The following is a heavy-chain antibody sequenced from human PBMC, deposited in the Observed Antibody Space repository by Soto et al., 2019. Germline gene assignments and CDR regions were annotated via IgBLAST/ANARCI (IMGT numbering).Heavy chain of an antibody. D-gene: IGHD5-18*01. J-gene: IGHJ3*02. CDR3: ARVSFAMGGASAFDI. CDR1: GGSISSYY. CDR2: IYYSGST. V-gene: IGHV4-59*01. Sequence: SETLSLTCTVSGGSISSYYWSWIRQPPGKGLEWIGYIYYSGSTNYNPSLKSRVTISVDTSKNQFSLKLSSVTAADTAVYYCARVSFAMGGASAFDIWGQGTMVTVSS.